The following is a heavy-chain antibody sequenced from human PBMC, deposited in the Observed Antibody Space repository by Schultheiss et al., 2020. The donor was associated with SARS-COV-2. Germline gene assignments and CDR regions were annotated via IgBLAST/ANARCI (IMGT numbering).Heavy chain of an antibody. CDR2: IYYRGNT. CDR1: GGSISSSSYS. Sequence: SETLSLTCTVSGGSISSSSYSWNWIRQPPGKGLEWIGTIYYRGNTHYNPSLKSRLAMSVDTSRNQFSLTLNSVTAADTAVYFCLAVAASWRNDYWGQGTLVTVSS. J-gene: IGHJ4*02. V-gene: IGHV4-39*01. CDR3: LAVAASWRNDY. D-gene: IGHD6-19*01.